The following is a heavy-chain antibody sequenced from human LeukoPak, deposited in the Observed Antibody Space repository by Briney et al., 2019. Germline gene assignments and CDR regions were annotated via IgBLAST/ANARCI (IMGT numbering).Heavy chain of an antibody. V-gene: IGHV3-23*01. Sequence: GGSLRLSCAASGFTLSSYAMTWVRQAPGRGLEWVSSVDGGGGGTYYADSVRGRFTISRDNSKDTLYLQMNGLRAEDTAVYFCAKQSAGSAAWYSLHYDFWGQGTLVTVSS. CDR1: GFTLSSYA. J-gene: IGHJ4*02. CDR2: VDGGGGGT. D-gene: IGHD6-13*01. CDR3: AKQSAGSAAWYSLHYDF.